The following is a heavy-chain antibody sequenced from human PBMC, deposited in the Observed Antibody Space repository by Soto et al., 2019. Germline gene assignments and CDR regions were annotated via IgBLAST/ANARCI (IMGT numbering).Heavy chain of an antibody. D-gene: IGHD4-17*01. Sequence: SETLSLTCTVSGDSVSSSFWWTWVRQAPGKGLEWIGEIYHSESTNYNPSLKSRVTISLDKSKNQFSLRLTSVTAADTAVYYCARYDFGTFDNWGQGTRVTVYS. CDR2: IYHSEST. J-gene: IGHJ4*02. V-gene: IGHV4-4*02. CDR3: ARYDFGTFDN. CDR1: GDSVSSSFW.